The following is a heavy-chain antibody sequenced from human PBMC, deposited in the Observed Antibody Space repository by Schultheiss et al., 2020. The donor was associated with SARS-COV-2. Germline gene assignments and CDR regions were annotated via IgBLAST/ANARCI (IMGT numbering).Heavy chain of an antibody. J-gene: IGHJ4*02. CDR2: IYSGGST. V-gene: IGHV3-66*01. CDR3: ARESPVGNYGSPDY. CDR1: GFTVSSNY. Sequence: GGSLRLSCAASGFTVSSNYMTWVRQAPGKGLEWVSIIYSGGSTYYADSVKGRFTISRDNAKNSLDMQMNSLRVEDTAVYYCARESPVGNYGSPDYWGQGTLVTVSS. D-gene: IGHD3-22*01.